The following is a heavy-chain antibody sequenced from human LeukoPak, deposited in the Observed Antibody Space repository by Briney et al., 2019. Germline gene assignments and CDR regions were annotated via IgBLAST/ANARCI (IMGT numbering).Heavy chain of an antibody. D-gene: IGHD1-26*01. CDR3: ARSIVGANGRADY. Sequence: GESLKISCKGSGYSFTSYWIAWVRQMPGKGLEWMGIIYLGGSDTRYSPSLQGQVTISADKSISTAYLQWSSLKASDTAMYYCARSIVGANGRADYWGQGTLVTVSS. CDR2: IYLGGSDT. J-gene: IGHJ4*02. V-gene: IGHV5-51*01. CDR1: GYSFTSYW.